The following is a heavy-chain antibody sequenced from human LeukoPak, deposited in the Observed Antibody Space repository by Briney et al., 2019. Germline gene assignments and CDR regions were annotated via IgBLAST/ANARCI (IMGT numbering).Heavy chain of an antibody. CDR2: VSSDGSID. J-gene: IGHJ5*02. CDR1: GFSFSTYG. Sequence: GSLRLSCAASGFSFSTYGMHWVRQAPGKGLEWVAVVSSDGSIDYYADSVRGRFTVSRDNSKNTLYLQVNSLRVEDTAVYYCTREGMGTTFSAWFDPWGQGTLVTVPS. CDR3: TREGMGTTFSAWFDP. D-gene: IGHD1-7*01. V-gene: IGHV3-30*03.